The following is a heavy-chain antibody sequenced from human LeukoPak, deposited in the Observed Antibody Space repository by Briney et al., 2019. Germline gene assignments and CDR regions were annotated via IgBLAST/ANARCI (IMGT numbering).Heavy chain of an antibody. CDR3: AKDPNRYYYGSGRLFDY. J-gene: IGHJ4*02. CDR2: IRYDGSRT. D-gene: IGHD3-10*01. CDR1: GFIFKNFG. Sequence: PGGSLRLPCAASGFIFKNFGMYWVRQAPGKGLEWVAFIRYDGSRTYYTDSVKGRFTISRDNSNNTLYLQMNSLRPEDTAVYYCAKDPNRYYYGSGRLFDYWGQGTLVTVSS. V-gene: IGHV3-30*02.